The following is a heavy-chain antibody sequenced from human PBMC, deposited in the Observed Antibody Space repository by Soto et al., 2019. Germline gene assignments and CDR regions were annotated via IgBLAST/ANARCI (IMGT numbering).Heavy chain of an antibody. D-gene: IGHD2-21*01. CDR3: AKDQVWRDSSGMDV. CDR2: ISYDGSNK. CDR1: GFTFSSYG. J-gene: IGHJ6*02. V-gene: IGHV3-30*18. Sequence: QVQLVESGGGVVQPGRSLRLSCAASGFTFSSYGMHWVRQAPGKGLEWVAVISYDGSNKYYADSVKGRFTISRDNSKNTLYLQMNSLRAEDTAVYYCAKDQVWRDSSGMDVWGQGTTVTVSS.